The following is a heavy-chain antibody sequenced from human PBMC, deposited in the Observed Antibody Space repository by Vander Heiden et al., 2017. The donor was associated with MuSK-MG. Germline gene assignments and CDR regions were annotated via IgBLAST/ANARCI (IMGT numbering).Heavy chain of an antibody. D-gene: IGHD2-2*01. V-gene: IGHV4-59*01. CDR2: IYPNGDT. J-gene: IGHJ6*03. Sequence: QVQLQESGPGLVKPSETLSLTCTVSGVSMNDYFCAWIRQPPGKRREWIGYIYPNGDTNYSPSLRSRVTLSIDTSKNQFSMRLTSVTAADTAVYNCARVPKAPPSARSFYYMDVWGKGTTVTVAS. CDR3: ARVPKAPPSARSFYYMDV. CDR1: GVSMNDYF.